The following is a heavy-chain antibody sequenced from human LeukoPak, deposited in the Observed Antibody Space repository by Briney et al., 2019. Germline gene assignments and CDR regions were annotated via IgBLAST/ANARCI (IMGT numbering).Heavy chain of an antibody. D-gene: IGHD3-22*01. CDR2: IWYDGSNK. CDR1: GFPFSSFG. Sequence: SGGSLRLSCAASGFPFSSFGMHWVRQAPGRGLEWVAVIWYDGSNKYYADSVKGRFTISRDNSKNTLYLQMNSMRAEDTAVYYCARDDSSGSYWGQGTLVTVSS. CDR3: ARDDSSGSY. J-gene: IGHJ4*02. V-gene: IGHV3-33*01.